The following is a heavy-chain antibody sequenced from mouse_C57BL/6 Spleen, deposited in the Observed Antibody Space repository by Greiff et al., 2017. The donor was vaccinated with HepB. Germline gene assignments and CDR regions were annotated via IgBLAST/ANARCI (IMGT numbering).Heavy chain of an antibody. CDR1: GFNIKNTY. Sequence: EVQLQQSVAELVRPGASVKLSCTASGFNIKNTYMHWVKQRPEQGLEWIGRIDPANGNTKYAPKFQGKATIAADTSSNTAYLQLSSLTSEDTDIYYCARSMGSSPAWFAYWGQGTLVTVSA. CDR2: IDPANGNT. D-gene: IGHD1-1*01. V-gene: IGHV14-3*01. J-gene: IGHJ3*01. CDR3: ARSMGSSPAWFAY.